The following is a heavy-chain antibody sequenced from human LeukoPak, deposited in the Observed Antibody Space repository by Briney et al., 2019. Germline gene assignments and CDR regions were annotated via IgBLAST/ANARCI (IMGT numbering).Heavy chain of an antibody. J-gene: IGHJ4*01. Sequence: NPSETLSLTCTVSAGSISPYYWSWIRQPPGKGLEWLGYIYYSGSTDYNPSLMGRLTISVDTSKNQFSLTLTSVTEADTAVYYCARDYGGKLDYWGHGTLVTVSS. CDR1: AGSISPYY. D-gene: IGHD4-23*01. CDR3: ARDYGGKLDY. CDR2: IYYSGST. V-gene: IGHV4-59*01.